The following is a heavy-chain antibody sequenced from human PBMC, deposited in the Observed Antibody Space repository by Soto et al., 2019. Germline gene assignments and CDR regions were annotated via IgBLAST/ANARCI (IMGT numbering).Heavy chain of an antibody. V-gene: IGHV3-7*01. J-gene: IGHJ4*02. CDR2: IKQDGSEK. Sequence: LRLSCAASGFTFSSYWMSWVRQAPGKGLEWVANIKQDGSEKYYVDSVKGRFTISRDNAKNSLYLQMNSLRAEDTAVYYCAGDLPYYYDSSGYFSGLYFDYLGQGTLVTVSS. D-gene: IGHD3-22*01. CDR1: GFTFSSYW. CDR3: AGDLPYYYDSSGYFSGLYFDY.